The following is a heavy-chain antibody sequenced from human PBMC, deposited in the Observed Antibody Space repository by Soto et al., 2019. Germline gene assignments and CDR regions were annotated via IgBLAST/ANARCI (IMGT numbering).Heavy chain of an antibody. CDR3: ARELGYCSSTSCYKGYYGMDV. CDR1: VFTFSSYG. D-gene: IGHD2-2*02. Sequence: WWSLRLSCSASVFTFSSYGMHWFRQAPGKGLEWVAVIWYDGSNKYYADSVKGRFIISRDNSKNTLYLQMNSLRAEDTAVYYCARELGYCSSTSCYKGYYGMDVWGPGTTVTVSS. J-gene: IGHJ6*02. CDR2: IWYDGSNK. V-gene: IGHV3-33*01.